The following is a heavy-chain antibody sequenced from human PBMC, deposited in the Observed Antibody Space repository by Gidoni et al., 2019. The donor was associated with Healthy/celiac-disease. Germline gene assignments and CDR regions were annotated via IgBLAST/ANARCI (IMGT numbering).Heavy chain of an antibody. V-gene: IGHV2-70*01. CDR2: IDWDDDK. J-gene: IGHJ3*02. CDR3: ARKPPHSIAAAGSYAFDI. D-gene: IGHD6-13*01. CDR1: GYSPSPTGMC. Sequence: QVTLRSSGPSLVKPTQTPSLTCTFSGYSPSPTGMCVSWIRQPPGKALEWLALIDWDDDKYYITSLKTRLTISKDTSKNQVVLTMTNMDPVDTATYYCARKPPHSIAAAGSYAFDIWGQGTMVTVSS.